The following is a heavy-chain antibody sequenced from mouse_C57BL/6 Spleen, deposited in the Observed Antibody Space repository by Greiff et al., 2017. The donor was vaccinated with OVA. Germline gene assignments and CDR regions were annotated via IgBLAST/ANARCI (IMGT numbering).Heavy chain of an antibody. Sequence: VQLQQPGTELVKPGASVKLSCKASGYTFTSYWMHWVKQRPGQGLEWIGNINPSNGGTNYNEKFKSKATLTVDKSSSTAYMQLSSLTSEDSAVYYCAKASNSLFYWYFDVWGTGTTVTVSS. CDR2: INPSNGGT. J-gene: IGHJ1*03. CDR1: GYTFTSYW. CDR3: AKASNSLFYWYFDV. D-gene: IGHD2-5*01. V-gene: IGHV1-53*01.